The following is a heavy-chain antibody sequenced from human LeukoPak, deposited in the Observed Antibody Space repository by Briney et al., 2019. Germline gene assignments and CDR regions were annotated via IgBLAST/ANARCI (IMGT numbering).Heavy chain of an antibody. CDR2: INPNSGGT. CDR3: ATSYYYGSGSYYNPPDS. Sequence: ASVKVSCKASGYTFSGYYMHWVRQAPGQGLEWMGWINPNSGGTNYAQKFKGRVTMTRDTSISTAYMELSRLRSDDTAVHHCATSYYYGSGSYYNPPDSWGQGTLVTVSS. D-gene: IGHD3-10*01. CDR1: GYTFSGYY. J-gene: IGHJ5*01. V-gene: IGHV1-2*02.